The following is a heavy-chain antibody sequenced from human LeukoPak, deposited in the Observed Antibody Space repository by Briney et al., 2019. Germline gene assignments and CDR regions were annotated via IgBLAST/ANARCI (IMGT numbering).Heavy chain of an antibody. CDR2: IYYSGST. V-gene: IGHV4-61*08. CDR3: AASNLLWFGGSNWFDP. D-gene: IGHD3-10*01. Sequence: TSETLSLTCTVPGGSISSGDYYWSWIRQPPGKGLEWIGYIYYSGSTNYNPSLKSRVTISVDTSKNQFSLKLSSVTAADTAVYYCAASNLLWFGGSNWFDPWGQGTLVTVSS. J-gene: IGHJ5*02. CDR1: GGSISSGDYY.